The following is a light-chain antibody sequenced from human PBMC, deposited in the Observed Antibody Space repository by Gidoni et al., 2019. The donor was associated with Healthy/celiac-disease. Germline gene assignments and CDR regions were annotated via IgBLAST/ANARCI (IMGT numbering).Light chain of an antibody. Sequence: VTITCRASQGIRNDLGWYQQKPGKAPKLLIYAASSLQSEVPSRFSGSGSGTDFTLTISSLQPEDFATYYCLQDYNYPWTFGQGTKVEIK. CDR1: QGIRND. V-gene: IGKV1-6*01. CDR2: AAS. CDR3: LQDYNYPWT. J-gene: IGKJ1*01.